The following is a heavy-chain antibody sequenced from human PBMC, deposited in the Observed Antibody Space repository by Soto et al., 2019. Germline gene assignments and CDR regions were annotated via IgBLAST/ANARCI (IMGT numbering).Heavy chain of an antibody. J-gene: IGHJ6*02. CDR3: ARDRAARPMPGEEEYYYYGMDV. V-gene: IGHV4-31*03. Sequence: NPSETLSLTCTVSGGSISSGGYYWSWIRQHPGKGLEWIGYIYYSGSTYYNPSLKSRVTISVDTSKNQFSLKLSSVTAADTAVYYCARDRAARPMPGEEEYYYYGMDVWGQGTTVTVSS. CDR1: GGSISSGGYY. CDR2: IYYSGST. D-gene: IGHD6-6*01.